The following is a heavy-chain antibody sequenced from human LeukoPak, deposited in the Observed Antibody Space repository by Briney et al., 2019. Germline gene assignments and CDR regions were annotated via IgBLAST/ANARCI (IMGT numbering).Heavy chain of an antibody. J-gene: IGHJ6*03. D-gene: IGHD3-22*01. CDR2: ISAYNGNT. Sequence: ASVKVSCKASGYTFTSYGISWVRQAPGQGLEWMGWISAYNGNTNYAQKLQGRVTMTTDTSTSTAYMELRSLRSDDTAVYYCARDYYYDSSGYYYYYYVDVWGKGTTVTVSS. CDR3: ARDYYYDSSGYYYYYYVDV. V-gene: IGHV1-18*01. CDR1: GYTFTSYG.